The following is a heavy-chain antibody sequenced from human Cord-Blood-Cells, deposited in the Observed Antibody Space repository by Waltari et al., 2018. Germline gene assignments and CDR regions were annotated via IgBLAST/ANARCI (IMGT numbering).Heavy chain of an antibody. D-gene: IGHD7-27*01. J-gene: IGHJ6*03. CDR2: IWYDGSNK. Sequence: QVQLVESGGGVVQPGRSLRLSCAASGFTFSSYGMHWVRQAPGKGLEWVAVIWYDGSNKYYADSVKGRFTISRDNSKNTLYLQMNSLRAEDTAVYYCARMGNRYYYYMDVWGKGTTVTVSS. CDR3: ARMGNRYYYYMDV. V-gene: IGHV3-33*01. CDR1: GFTFSSYG.